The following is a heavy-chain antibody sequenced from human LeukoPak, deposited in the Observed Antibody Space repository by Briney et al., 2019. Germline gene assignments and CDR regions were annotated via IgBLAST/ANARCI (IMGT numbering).Heavy chain of an antibody. CDR2: IYYSGST. V-gene: IGHV4-61*01. CDR3: ARAPSGYYYYFDY. Sequence: PSETLSLTCTVSGGXVSSGSYYWSWIRQPPGKGLEWIGYIYYSGSTNYNPSLKSRVTISVDTSKNQFSLKLSSVTAADTAVYYCARAPSGYYYYFDYWGQGTLVTVSS. D-gene: IGHD3-22*01. CDR1: GGXVSSGSYY. J-gene: IGHJ4*02.